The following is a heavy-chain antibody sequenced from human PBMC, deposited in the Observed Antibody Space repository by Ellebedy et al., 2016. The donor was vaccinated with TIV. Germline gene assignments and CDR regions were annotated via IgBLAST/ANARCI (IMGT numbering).Heavy chain of an antibody. D-gene: IGHD6-13*01. J-gene: IGHJ6*02. CDR2: IHPGAGST. CDR1: GYPFTNHF. V-gene: IGHV1-46*01. CDR3: ARIIAERYYYYGMDV. Sequence: ALVKVSCKASGYPFTNHFIQWVRQAPGQGLEWMGIIHPGAGSTTYSQKFQGRVTMTRDTSTNTAYMDLKSLRSEDTAVYYCARIIAERYYYYGMDVWGQGTTVTVSS.